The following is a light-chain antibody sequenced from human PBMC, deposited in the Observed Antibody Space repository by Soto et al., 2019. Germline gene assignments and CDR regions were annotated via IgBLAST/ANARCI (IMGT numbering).Light chain of an antibody. CDR2: DAS. CDR1: QTVSTL. V-gene: IGKV3-11*01. Sequence: EIVLTQSPDTLSLSPGERATLSCRASQTVSTLLAWYQQKPGQAPSLIVYDASKRAPGIPARFIGSGSGTDFTLTVSSIEPEDFALYYCQQRSGWPTFGQGTKVEI. J-gene: IGKJ1*01. CDR3: QQRSGWPT.